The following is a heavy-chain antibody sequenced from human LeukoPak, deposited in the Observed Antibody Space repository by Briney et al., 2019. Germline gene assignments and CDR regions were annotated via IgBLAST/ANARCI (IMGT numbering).Heavy chain of an antibody. CDR1: GFTFDDYG. CDR2: INWNGGST. D-gene: IGHD5-24*01. Sequence: GGSLRLSCAASGFTFDDYGISWVRQAPGKGLEWFSGINWNGGSTGYADSVKARFTISRDNAKNSLYLQMNSLRAEYTALYYCARDARMATIDAFGIWGQGTMVTVSS. V-gene: IGHV3-20*04. J-gene: IGHJ3*02. CDR3: ARDARMATIDAFGI.